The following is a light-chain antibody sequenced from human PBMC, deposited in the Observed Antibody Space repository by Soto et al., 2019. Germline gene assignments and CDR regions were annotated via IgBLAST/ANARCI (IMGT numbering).Light chain of an antibody. CDR3: HQDGSSIIFT. J-gene: IGKJ3*01. V-gene: IGKV3-20*01. Sequence: EIVLTQSPGTLSLSPGERVTLSCRASQSVSSSYLAWYQQKPGQAPRLLIYGASSRATGIPDRFSGSGSGTDFTLTISRLEPEDFAVYYCHQDGSSIIFTFGPGTEVDI. CDR2: GAS. CDR1: QSVSSSY.